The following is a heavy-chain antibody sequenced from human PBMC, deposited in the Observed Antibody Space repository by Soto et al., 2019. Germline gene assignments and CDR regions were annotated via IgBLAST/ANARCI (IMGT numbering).Heavy chain of an antibody. D-gene: IGHD2-2*01. CDR1: GFSISSSSYY. CDR3: ARGLCLLRTPIVVVQAAAIDVYGMDV. J-gene: IGHJ6*02. CDR2: IYYSGSN. V-gene: IGHV4-39*02. Sequence: PETLSLSCTVSGFSISSSSYYWGWIRQSPGKGLEWTGSIYYSGSNYYNPYLKSRVTISVDTSTNQFTPKHNSVTAPATAGYYCARGLCLLRTPIVVVQAAAIDVYGMDVWGQGTTVTVS.